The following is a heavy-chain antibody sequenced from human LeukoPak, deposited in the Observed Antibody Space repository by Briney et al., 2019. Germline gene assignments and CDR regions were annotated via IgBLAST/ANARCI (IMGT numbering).Heavy chain of an antibody. D-gene: IGHD6-19*01. V-gene: IGHV3-15*01. Sequence: GSLRVSCSSSANPLTNARARWVHQATETVLDLIGHCKGKTDGGTADYAAPVKGRFFISRDDSKNTLYLQMNSLKTEDTAVYYCTTDGGIAVRPLFDYWGQGTLVTVSS. J-gene: IGHJ4*02. CDR3: TTDGGIAVRPLFDY. CDR1: ANPLTNAR. CDR2: CKGKTDGGTA.